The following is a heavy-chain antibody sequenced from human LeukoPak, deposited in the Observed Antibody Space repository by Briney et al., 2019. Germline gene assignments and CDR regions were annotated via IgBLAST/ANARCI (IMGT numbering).Heavy chain of an antibody. V-gene: IGHV4-38-2*02. D-gene: IGHD2-2*01. CDR2: IYHSGST. J-gene: IGHJ4*02. CDR3: ATEGSASQTIDY. CDR1: GYSISSGYY. Sequence: SETLSLTCAVSGYSISSGYYWGWIRQPPGKGLEWIGSIYHSGSTYYNLSLKSRVTISVDTSKNQFSLRLSSVAAADTAVYYCATEGSASQTIDYWGQGTLVTVSS.